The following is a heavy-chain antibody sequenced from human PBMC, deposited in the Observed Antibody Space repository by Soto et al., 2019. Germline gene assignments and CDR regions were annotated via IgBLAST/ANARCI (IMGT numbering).Heavy chain of an antibody. CDR3: AREGANWNYAFDY. J-gene: IGHJ4*02. CDR1: GFTFSSYE. D-gene: IGHD1-7*01. CDR2: ISSSGSTI. V-gene: IGHV3-48*03. Sequence: PGGSLRLSCAASGFTFSSYEMNWVRQAPGKGLEWVSYISSSGSTIYYADSVKGRFTISRDNAKNSLYLQMNGLRAEDTAVYYCAREGANWNYAFDYWGQGTLVTVSS.